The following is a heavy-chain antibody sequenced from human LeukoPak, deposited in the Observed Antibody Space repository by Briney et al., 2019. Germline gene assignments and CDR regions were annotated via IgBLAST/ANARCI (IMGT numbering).Heavy chain of an antibody. J-gene: IGHJ3*02. CDR1: GFTFSSYS. D-gene: IGHD3-22*01. Sequence: GGSLRLSCAASGFTFSSYSMNWVRQAPGKGLEWVSSISSSSSYIYYADSVKGRFTISRDNAKNSLYLQMNSLRAEDTAVYYCARIPYYYDSSGYYDDAFDIWGQGTMVTVSS. V-gene: IGHV3-21*01. CDR2: ISSSSSYI. CDR3: ARIPYYYDSSGYYDDAFDI.